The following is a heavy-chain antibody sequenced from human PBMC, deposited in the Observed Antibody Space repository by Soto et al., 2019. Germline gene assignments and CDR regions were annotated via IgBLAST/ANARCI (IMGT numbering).Heavy chain of an antibody. J-gene: IGHJ5*02. CDR1: GYTFTSYG. D-gene: IGHD5-18*01. V-gene: IGHV1-18*01. Sequence: ASVKVSCKASGYTFTSYGISWVRQAPGQGLEWMGWISAYNDNTNYAQKLQGRVTMTTDTSTSTAYMELRSLRSDDTAVYYCAVTTMVRGEWWFDPWGQGTLVTVSS. CDR2: ISAYNDNT. CDR3: AVTTMVRGEWWFDP.